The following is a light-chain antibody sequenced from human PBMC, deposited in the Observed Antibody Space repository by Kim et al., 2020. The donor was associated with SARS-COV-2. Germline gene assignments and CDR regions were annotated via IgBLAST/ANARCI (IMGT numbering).Light chain of an antibody. Sequence: SVSPGERATLSCRASQSVSSNLAWYQQKPGQAPRLLIYGASTRATGIPARFSGSGSGTEFTLTISSLQSEDFAVYYCQHYNNWLTFGGGTKVDIK. CDR1: QSVSSN. CDR3: QHYNNWLT. CDR2: GAS. J-gene: IGKJ4*01. V-gene: IGKV3-15*01.